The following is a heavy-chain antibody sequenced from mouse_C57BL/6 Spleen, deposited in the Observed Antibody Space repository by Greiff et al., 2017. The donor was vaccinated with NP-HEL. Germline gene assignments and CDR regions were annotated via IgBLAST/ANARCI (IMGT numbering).Heavy chain of an antibody. CDR1: GYTFTSYW. J-gene: IGHJ3*01. V-gene: IGHV1-52*01. D-gene: IGHD2-4*01. CDR3: AREDDYDGFAY. Sequence: QVQLQQSGAELVRPGSSVKLSCKASGYTFTSYWMHWVKQRPIQGLEWIGNIDPSDSETHYNQKFKDKATLTVDKSSSTAYMQLSSLTSEDSAVYYCAREDDYDGFAYWGQGTLVTVSA. CDR2: IDPSDSET.